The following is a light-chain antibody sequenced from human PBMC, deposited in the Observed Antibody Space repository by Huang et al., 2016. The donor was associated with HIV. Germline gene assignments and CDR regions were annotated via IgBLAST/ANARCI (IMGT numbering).Light chain of an antibody. CDR2: WAS. Sequence: DIVMTQSPDSLAVSLGERATINCKSSQSLLYTSNNKNYLAWYQQKPGHPPKLLIYWASTRESGVPDRFSGSGSGTDFTLTISSLQAEDVAVYHCQQFYSTPITFGQGTRLEIK. J-gene: IGKJ5*01. CDR1: QSLLYTSNNKNY. CDR3: QQFYSTPIT. V-gene: IGKV4-1*01.